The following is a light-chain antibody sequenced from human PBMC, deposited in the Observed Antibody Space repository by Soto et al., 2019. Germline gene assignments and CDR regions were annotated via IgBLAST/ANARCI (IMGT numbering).Light chain of an antibody. V-gene: IGKV1-33*01. Sequence: DIQMTQYPSSLSASVGDRVTITCRASQSISSYLNWYQQKPGKAPKLLIYDASNLETGVPSRFSGSGSGTDFTFTISSLQPEDIATYYCQQYDNRGITFGQGTRLEIK. J-gene: IGKJ5*01. CDR2: DAS. CDR1: QSISSY. CDR3: QQYDNRGIT.